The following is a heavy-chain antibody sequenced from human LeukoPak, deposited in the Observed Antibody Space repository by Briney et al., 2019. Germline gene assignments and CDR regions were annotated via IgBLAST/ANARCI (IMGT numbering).Heavy chain of an antibody. Sequence: GGSLRLSCAASGFTFTNYWMSWVRQAPGKGLEWVANIKHDGSEKYYVDSVKGRFTISRDNSKNSLYLQMNSLRAEDTAVYYCARVRGYSSGWGLDAFDIWGQGTMVTVSS. CDR3: ARVRGYSSGWGLDAFDI. CDR2: IKHDGSEK. D-gene: IGHD6-19*01. V-gene: IGHV3-7*03. J-gene: IGHJ3*02. CDR1: GFTFTNYW.